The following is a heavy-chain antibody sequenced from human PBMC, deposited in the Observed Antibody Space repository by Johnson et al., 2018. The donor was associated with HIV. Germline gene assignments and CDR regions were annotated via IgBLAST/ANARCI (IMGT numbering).Heavy chain of an antibody. CDR2: LSYDGSNK. V-gene: IGHV3-30*04. CDR3: ARDPGGWELLRPAFDI. CDR1: GFTFRNYA. Sequence: QVQLMESGGGVVQPGRSLKLSCAASGFTFRNYAMHWVRQDPGKGLEWVAILSYDGSNKYYADSVKGRFTISRDNSKNTLYLQMNSLRAEDTAGYYCARDPGGWELLRPAFDIWGQGTMVTVSP. J-gene: IGHJ3*02. D-gene: IGHD1-26*01.